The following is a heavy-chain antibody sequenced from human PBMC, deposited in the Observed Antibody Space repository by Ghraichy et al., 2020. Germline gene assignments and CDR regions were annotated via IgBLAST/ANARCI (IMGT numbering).Heavy chain of an antibody. D-gene: IGHD2-2*01. Sequence: VKVSCKASGYSFTGYYMHWVRQAPGQGLEWMGWINPSSGDTKYAQKFQGRVTMTRDTSINTAYMELSGLRFDDTAVFYCAKGIVPAAVSQHYYYGMDVWGQGTSVTVSS. CDR2: INPSSGDT. J-gene: IGHJ6*02. CDR1: GYSFTGYY. V-gene: IGHV1-2*02. CDR3: AKGIVPAAVSQHYYYGMDV.